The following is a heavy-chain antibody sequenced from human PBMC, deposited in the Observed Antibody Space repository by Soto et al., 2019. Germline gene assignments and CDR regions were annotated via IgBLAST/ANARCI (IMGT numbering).Heavy chain of an antibody. CDR3: ARSLRITIFGVVIPSNWFDP. CDR2: ISAYNGNT. V-gene: IGHV1-18*01. D-gene: IGHD3-3*01. J-gene: IGHJ5*02. Sequence: ASVKVSCKASGYTFTSYGISWVRQAPGQGLEWMGWISAYNGNTNYAQKLQGRVTMTTDTSTSTAYMELRSLRSDDTAVYYCARSLRITIFGVVIPSNWFDPWGQGTLVTVSS. CDR1: GYTFTSYG.